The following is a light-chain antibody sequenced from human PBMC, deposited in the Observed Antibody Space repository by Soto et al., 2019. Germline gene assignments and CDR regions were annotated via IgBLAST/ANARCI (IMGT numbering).Light chain of an antibody. CDR2: KNN. CDR1: SSNIGNNY. CDR3: ATWDDSLSGPV. J-gene: IGLJ3*02. V-gene: IGLV1-47*01. Sequence: QSVMTQPPSASGTPGQRVTISCSGSSSNIGNNYVYWYQHLPGTAPKLLIYKNNQRPSGVPDRFSGSKSGTSASLAISGLRSEDGTDYYCATWDDSLSGPVFGGGTQLTVL.